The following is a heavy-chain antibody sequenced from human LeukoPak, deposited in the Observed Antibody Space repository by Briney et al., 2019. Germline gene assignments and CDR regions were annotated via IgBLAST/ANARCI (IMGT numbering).Heavy chain of an antibody. CDR3: ARSAFLVTAPGLYYFDY. D-gene: IGHD6-13*01. J-gene: IGHJ4*02. CDR1: GGSISSYY. CDR2: IYNSGST. V-gene: IGHV4-4*07. Sequence: SETLSLTCTVAGGSISSYYWSWIRQPAGKGLGWIGHIYNSGSTNYNPSLKGRVPMSVATSKNQFSLHLSSVTAADTAVYYCARSAFLVTAPGLYYFDYWGQGTLVAVSS.